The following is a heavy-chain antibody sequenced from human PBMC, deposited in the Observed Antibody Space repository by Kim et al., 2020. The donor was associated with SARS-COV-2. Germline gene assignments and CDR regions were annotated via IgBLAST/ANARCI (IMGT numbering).Heavy chain of an antibody. Sequence: GGSLRLSCAASGFTFSSYAMHWVRQAPGKGLEWVAVISYDGSNKYYADSVKGRFTISRDNSKNTLYLQMNSLRAEDTAVYYCARDTSSGGMDVWGQGTTVTVSS. CDR1: GFTFSSYA. CDR2: ISYDGSNK. CDR3: ARDTSSGGMDV. V-gene: IGHV3-30*04. D-gene: IGHD3-3*01. J-gene: IGHJ6*02.